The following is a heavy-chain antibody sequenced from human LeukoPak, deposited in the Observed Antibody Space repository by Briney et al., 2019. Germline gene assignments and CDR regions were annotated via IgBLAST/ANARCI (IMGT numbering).Heavy chain of an antibody. J-gene: IGHJ4*01. CDR1: GFSFNSYA. D-gene: IGHD6-19*01. CDR3: AKDSSAWYFYFDS. CDR2: ISGLGDKQ. Sequence: GGSLRLSCAGSGFSFNSYALHWVRQAPGKGLEWVSGISGLGDKQYYADSVKGRFTISRDNSKNTVYLDMSSLRVEETAIYCCAKDSSAWYFYFDSWGQGTPVTVSS. V-gene: IGHV3-23*01.